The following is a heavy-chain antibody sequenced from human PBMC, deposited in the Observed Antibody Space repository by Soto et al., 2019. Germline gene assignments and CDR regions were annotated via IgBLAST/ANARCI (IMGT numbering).Heavy chain of an antibody. V-gene: IGHV3-11*01. J-gene: IGHJ3*02. CDR1: GFTFSNYY. CDR3: ARCLLGVGDPFDI. D-gene: IGHD2-15*01. Sequence: QVQLVDSGGGLVKPGGSLRLSCEASGFTFSNYYMTWIRQAPGKGLEWISYISDSGRVTYYADSVQGRFSISRDNAKNSLFLEMNDLRVDDTAVYYCARCLLGVGDPFDIWGQGTMVTVSS. CDR2: ISDSGRVT.